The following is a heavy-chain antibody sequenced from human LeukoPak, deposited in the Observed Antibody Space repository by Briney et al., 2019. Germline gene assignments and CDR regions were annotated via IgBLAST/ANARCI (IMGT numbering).Heavy chain of an antibody. J-gene: IGHJ4*02. CDR3: ARSAYDSSGIMDY. D-gene: IGHD3-22*01. V-gene: IGHV4-59*01. Sequence: SETLSLTCTVSGGSISSYYWSWIRQPPGRGLEWIGYIYYSGSTNYNPSLKSRVTISVDTSKNQFSLKLSSVTAADTAVYYCARSAYDSSGIMDYWGQGTLVTVSS. CDR1: GGSISSYY. CDR2: IYYSGST.